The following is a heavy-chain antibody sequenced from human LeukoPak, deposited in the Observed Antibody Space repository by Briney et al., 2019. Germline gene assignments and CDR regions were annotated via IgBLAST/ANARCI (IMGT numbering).Heavy chain of an antibody. Sequence: GGSLRLSCAASGFSFSSFSMNWVRQAPGKGLEWVSYISGDSSAIHYADSVRGRFTISRDNARNSLALQMNSLRAEDTAVYYCARDMTSRSWYALDSWGQGTLVTVSS. D-gene: IGHD6-13*01. V-gene: IGHV3-48*01. CDR1: GFSFSSFS. CDR3: ARDMTSRSWYALDS. CDR2: ISGDSSAI. J-gene: IGHJ4*02.